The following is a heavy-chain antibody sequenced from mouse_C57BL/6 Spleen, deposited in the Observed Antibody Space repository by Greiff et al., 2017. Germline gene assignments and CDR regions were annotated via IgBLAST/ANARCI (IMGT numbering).Heavy chain of an antibody. J-gene: IGHJ1*03. Sequence: QVQLQQSGAELVMPGASVKLSCKASGYTFTSYWMHWVKQRPGQGLEWIGEIDPSDSYTNYNQKFKGKSTLTVDKSSSTAYMQLSSLTSEDSAVYYCARSTMVTTGYFDVWGTGTTVTVSS. V-gene: IGHV1-69*01. D-gene: IGHD2-2*01. CDR3: ARSTMVTTGYFDV. CDR2: IDPSDSYT. CDR1: GYTFTSYW.